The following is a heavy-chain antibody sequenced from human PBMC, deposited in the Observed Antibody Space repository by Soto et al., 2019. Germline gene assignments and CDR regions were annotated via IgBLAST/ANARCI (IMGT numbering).Heavy chain of an antibody. CDR3: ARGEDYVWESYNY. D-gene: IGHD3-16*01. V-gene: IGHV1-8*01. CDR2: MNPNSGNT. CDR1: GYTFTSYD. Sequence: ALVKVSCKASGYTFTSYDITWVRQATGQGLEWTGWMNPNSGNTGYAQKFQGRVTMARNTSISTAYMELSSLRSEDTAVYYCARGEDYVWESYNYWGQGTLVTVSS. J-gene: IGHJ4*02.